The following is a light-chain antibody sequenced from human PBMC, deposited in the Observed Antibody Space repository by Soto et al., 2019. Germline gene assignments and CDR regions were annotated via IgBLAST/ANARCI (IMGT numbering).Light chain of an antibody. CDR3: QQYVTSAIT. CDR2: GAS. V-gene: IGKV3-20*01. J-gene: IGKJ5*01. CDR1: QSVSSN. Sequence: IVLTQSPATLSLSPGERATLSCRASQSVSSNLAWYQQKPGQAPRLLIYGASSRATGIPDRFSGSGSGTDFTLTISRLEPEDFALYYCQQYVTSAITFGQGTRLEIK.